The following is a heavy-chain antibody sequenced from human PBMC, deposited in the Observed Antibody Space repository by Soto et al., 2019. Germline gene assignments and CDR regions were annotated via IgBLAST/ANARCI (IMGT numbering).Heavy chain of an antibody. CDR2: RKGDGTDI. J-gene: IGHJ4*02. D-gene: IGHD1-26*01. V-gene: IGHV3-7*04. CDR3: ARLVSAAANDY. Sequence: EVQLVESGGGLVQPGGSLRLSCAASGFTFSSYWMSWVGQAPEKGLEWGANRKGDGTDIYYVDSVKGRFTISRDNAKNSLYLQMNSLRAEDTAVYYCARLVSAAANDYWGQGALVTVSS. CDR1: GFTFSSYW.